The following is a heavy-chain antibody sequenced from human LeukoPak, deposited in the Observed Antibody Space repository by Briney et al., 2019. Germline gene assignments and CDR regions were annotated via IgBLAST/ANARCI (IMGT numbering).Heavy chain of an antibody. CDR2: ISGSGGST. V-gene: IGHV3-23*01. J-gene: IGHJ6*03. D-gene: IGHD2-2*02. CDR3: AKISGCSSTSCYTIRDYYYMDV. CDR1: GFTFSSYA. Sequence: PGGSLRLSCAASGFTFSSYAMSWVRQAPGKGLEWVSAISGSGGSTYYADPVKGRFTISRDNSKNTLYLQMNSLRAEDTAVYYCAKISGCSSTSCYTIRDYYYMDVWGKGTTVTVSS.